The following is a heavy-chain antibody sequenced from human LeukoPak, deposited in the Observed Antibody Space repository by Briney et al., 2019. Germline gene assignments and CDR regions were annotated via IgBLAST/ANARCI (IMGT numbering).Heavy chain of an antibody. D-gene: IGHD3-22*01. J-gene: IGHJ4*02. V-gene: IGHV3-48*01. Sequence: GGSLRLSCAASGFTFSSYSMPWVRQAPGKGLEWVSYISNSGGTIYYADSVKGRFTISRDNAKNSLYLQMNSLRAEDTAVYYCARGAPTYYYDSSGYVDYFDYWGQGTLVTVSS. CDR2: ISNSGGTI. CDR1: GFTFSSYS. CDR3: ARGAPTYYYDSSGYVDYFDY.